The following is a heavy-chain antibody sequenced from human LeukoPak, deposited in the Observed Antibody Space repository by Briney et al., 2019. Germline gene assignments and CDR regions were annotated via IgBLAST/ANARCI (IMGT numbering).Heavy chain of an antibody. CDR3: ARAAGGSGSYYTTYYYYYYMDV. J-gene: IGHJ6*03. CDR1: GFTFSSYG. V-gene: IGHV3-30*03. D-gene: IGHD3-10*01. Sequence: GGSLRLSCAASGFTFSSYGMHWVRQAPGKGLEWVAVISYDGSNKYYADSVKGRFTISRDNSKNTLYLQMNSLRAEDTAVYYCARAAGGSGSYYTTYYYYYYMDVWGKGTTVTVSS. CDR2: ISYDGSNK.